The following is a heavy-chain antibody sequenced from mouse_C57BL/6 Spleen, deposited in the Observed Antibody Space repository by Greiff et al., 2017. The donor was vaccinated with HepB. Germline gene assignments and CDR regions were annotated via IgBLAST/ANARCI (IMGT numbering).Heavy chain of an antibody. CDR1: GYSITSGYY. V-gene: IGHV3-6*01. CDR3: ARGYGIYPYWYFDV. J-gene: IGHJ1*03. CDR2: ISYDGSN. D-gene: IGHD2-1*01. Sequence: EVKLVESGPGLVKPSQSLSLTCSVSGYSITSGYYWNWIRQFPGNKLEWMGYISYDGSNNYNPSLKNRISITRDTSKNPFFLKLNSVTTEDTATYYCARGYGIYPYWYFDVWGTGTTVTVSS.